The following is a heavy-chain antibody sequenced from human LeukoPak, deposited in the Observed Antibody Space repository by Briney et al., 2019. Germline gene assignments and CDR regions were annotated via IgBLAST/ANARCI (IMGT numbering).Heavy chain of an antibody. CDR3: ARPLTTSGWYCDL. V-gene: IGHV1-2*02. Sequence: ASVKVSCKASGYTFTGFYIHWVRQAPGQGLEWMGWINPNSGGTNYAQKFQDRVTMTRDTSISTAYMELSSLKSDDTAVYYCARPLTTSGWYCDLWGRGTLVTVSS. CDR1: GYTFTGFY. CDR2: INPNSGGT. J-gene: IGHJ2*01. D-gene: IGHD1-14*01.